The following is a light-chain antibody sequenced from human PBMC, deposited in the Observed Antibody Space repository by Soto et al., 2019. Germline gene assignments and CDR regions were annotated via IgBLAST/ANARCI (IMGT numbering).Light chain of an antibody. Sequence: EIVLTQSPGTLSLSPGEGATLSCRASQSVNSNYLAWYQQKPGRAPSLLIYAASSRATGIPDRFIGSGSGTDFTLTISRLEPEDFAVYYCQQYESPWTFRQGTKVEIK. J-gene: IGKJ1*01. CDR3: QQYESPWT. V-gene: IGKV3-20*01. CDR1: QSVNSNY. CDR2: AAS.